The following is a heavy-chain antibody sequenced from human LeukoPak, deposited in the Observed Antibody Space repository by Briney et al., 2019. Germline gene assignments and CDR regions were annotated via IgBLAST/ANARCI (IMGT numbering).Heavy chain of an antibody. CDR2: INHSGST. V-gene: IGHV4-34*01. CDR3: ARRVVSPLITDIVVVPAAISYFDY. D-gene: IGHD2-2*01. CDR1: GFTFSSYS. Sequence: PGGSLRLSYAASGFTFSSYSMNWVRQAPGRGLEWIGEINHSGSTNYNPSLKSRVTISVDTSKNQFSLKLSSVTAADTAVYYCARRVVSPLITDIVVVPAAISYFDYWGQGTLVTVSS. J-gene: IGHJ4*02.